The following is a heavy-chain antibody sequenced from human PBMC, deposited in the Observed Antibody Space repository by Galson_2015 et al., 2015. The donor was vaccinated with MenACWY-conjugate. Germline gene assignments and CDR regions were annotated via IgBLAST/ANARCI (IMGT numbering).Heavy chain of an antibody. CDR3: ARETPYYDSSGYYFGDYFDY. CDR1: GGSISSSSYY. CDR2: IYYSGST. Sequence: ETLSLTCTVSGGSISSSSYYWGWIRQPPGKGLEWIGSIYYSGSTYYNPSLKSRVTISVDTSKNQFPLKLSSVTAADTAVYYCARETPYYDSSGYYFGDYFDYWGQGTLVTVPS. D-gene: IGHD3-22*01. V-gene: IGHV4-39*02. J-gene: IGHJ4*02.